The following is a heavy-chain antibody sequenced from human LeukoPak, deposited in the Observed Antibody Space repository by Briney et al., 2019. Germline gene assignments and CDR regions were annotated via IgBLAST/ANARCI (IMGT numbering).Heavy chain of an antibody. CDR2: IRSKTYGGTT. CDR1: GFTFADYA. Sequence: GRSLRLSCTASGFTFADYAVSWVRQAPGRGLEWVGFIRSKTYGGTTEYAASVKGRFTISRDDSKSIAYLQMNSLKAEDTAIYYCTREEDYYYYMDVWGKGITVTVSS. J-gene: IGHJ6*03. V-gene: IGHV3-49*04. CDR3: TREEDYYYYMDV.